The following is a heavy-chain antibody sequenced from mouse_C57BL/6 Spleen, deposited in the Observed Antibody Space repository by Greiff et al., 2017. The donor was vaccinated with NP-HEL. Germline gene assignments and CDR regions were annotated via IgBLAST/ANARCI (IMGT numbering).Heavy chain of an antibody. CDR3: LGHAYYYGSSFDV. CDR2: IRSKSNNYAT. V-gene: IGHV10-1*01. J-gene: IGHJ1*03. D-gene: IGHD1-1*01. CDR1: GFSFNTYA. Sequence: EVQLQESGGGLVQPKGSLKLSCAASGFSFNTYAMNWVRQAPGKGLEWVARIRSKSNNYATYYADSVKDRFTISRDDSESMLYLQMNNLKTDDTAMFYWLGHAYYYGSSFDVWGTGTTVTVSS.